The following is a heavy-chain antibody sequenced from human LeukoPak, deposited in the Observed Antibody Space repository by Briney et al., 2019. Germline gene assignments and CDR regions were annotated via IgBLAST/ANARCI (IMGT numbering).Heavy chain of an antibody. V-gene: IGHV3-21*01. D-gene: IGHD6-19*01. CDR3: ARDGAFGIAVAGSDY. Sequence: PGGSLRLSFAASGFTFSSYSINWFGKAPGKGLGWVSPISSSSSYIYYADSVKGRFTISRDNAKNSLYLQMNSLRAEDTAVYYCARDGAFGIAVAGSDYWGQGTLVTVSS. J-gene: IGHJ4*02. CDR1: GFTFSSYS. CDR2: ISSSSSYI.